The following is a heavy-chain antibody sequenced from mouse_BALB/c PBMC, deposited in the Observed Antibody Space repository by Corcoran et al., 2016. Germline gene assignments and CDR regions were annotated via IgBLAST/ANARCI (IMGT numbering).Heavy chain of an antibody. V-gene: IGHV8-12*01. CDR2: IYWDDDK. J-gene: IGHJ4*01. Sequence: QVTLKESGPGILQPSQTLSLTCSFSGFSLSTSGMGVSWIRQPSGKGLEWLAHIYWDDDKRYNPSLKSRLTISKDTSSNQVFLKITSVDTAETATYYCARSMITTGNYYAMDYWGQGTSVTVSS. CDR1: GFSLSTSGMG. CDR3: ARSMITTGNYYAMDY. D-gene: IGHD2-4*01.